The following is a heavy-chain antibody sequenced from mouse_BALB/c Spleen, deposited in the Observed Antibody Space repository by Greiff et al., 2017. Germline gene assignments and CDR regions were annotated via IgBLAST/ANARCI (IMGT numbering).Heavy chain of an antibody. CDR1: GFAFSSYD. J-gene: IGHJ3*01. D-gene: IGHD1-1*01. V-gene: IGHV5-12-1*01. CDR3: ARQDYGSSPFAY. Sequence: EVQGVESGGGLVKPGGSLKLSCAASGFAFSSYDMSWVRQTPEKRLEWVAYISSGGGSTYYPDTVKGRFTISRDNAKNTLYLQMSSLKSEDTAMYYCARQDYGSSPFAYWGQGTLVTVSA. CDR2: ISSGGGST.